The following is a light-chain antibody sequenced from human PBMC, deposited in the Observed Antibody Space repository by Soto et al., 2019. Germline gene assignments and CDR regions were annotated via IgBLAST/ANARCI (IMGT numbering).Light chain of an antibody. CDR3: MQTLESRT. CDR2: LGY. CDR1: RSLLKANGYTY. J-gene: IGKJ1*01. Sequence: DIVMTQSPLSLTVTPGEPASISCRSSRSLLKANGYTYFHWFLQKPGQSPQLLIYLGYNRAPGVTDRFSGTGSGTDFTLKISRVEAEDVGVYYCMQTLESRTFGQGTKVDIK. V-gene: IGKV2-28*01.